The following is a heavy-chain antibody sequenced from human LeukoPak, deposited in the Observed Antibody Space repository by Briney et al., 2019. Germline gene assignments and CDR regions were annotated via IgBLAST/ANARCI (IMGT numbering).Heavy chain of an antibody. D-gene: IGHD2-21*01. V-gene: IGHV1-69*02. CDR1: GGTFSSYT. J-gene: IGHJ2*01. CDR2: IIPILGIA. Sequence: ASVKVSCKASGGTFSSYTISWVRQAPGQGLEWMGRIIPILGIANYAQKFQGRVTVTADKSTSTAYMELSSLRSEDTAVYYCARGRLSQAYCGGDCYSGEYWYFDLWGRGTLVTVSS. CDR3: ARGRLSQAYCGGDCYSGEYWYFDL.